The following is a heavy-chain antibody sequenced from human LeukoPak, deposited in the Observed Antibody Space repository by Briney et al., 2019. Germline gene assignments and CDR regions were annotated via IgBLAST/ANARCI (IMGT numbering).Heavy chain of an antibody. J-gene: IGHJ4*02. CDR1: GASFSSGDQY. CDR3: ARSRGIAVAGTLSSFDY. V-gene: IGHV4-30-4*08. Sequence: SQTLSLTCTVSGASFSSGDQYWNWIRQSPGKGLEWIGSIHPSGRLYNNPSLESRVTISIDTSKNQFSLKLSSVTAADTAVYYCARSRGIAVAGTLSSFDYWGQGTLVTVSS. CDR2: IHPSGRL. D-gene: IGHD6-19*01.